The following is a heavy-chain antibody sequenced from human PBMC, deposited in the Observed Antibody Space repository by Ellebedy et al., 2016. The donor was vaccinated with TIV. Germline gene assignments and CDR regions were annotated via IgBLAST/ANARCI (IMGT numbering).Heavy chain of an antibody. J-gene: IGHJ4*02. D-gene: IGHD5-24*01. CDR3: GRGMTDAYNLGSGIDY. V-gene: IGHV4-59*12. CDR1: AGSLSPYY. CDR2: IFYSGST. Sequence: MPSETLSLTCTVSAGSLSPYYWNRIRQPPGKGLEWLGHIFYSGSTNYNPSLRSRITISADTSKNQFSLKLNSVTAADTAVYYCGRGMTDAYNLGSGIDYWGQGTLVTVSS.